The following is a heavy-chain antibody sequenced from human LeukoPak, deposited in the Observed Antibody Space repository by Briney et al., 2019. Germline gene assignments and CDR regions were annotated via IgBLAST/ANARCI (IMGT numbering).Heavy chain of an antibody. D-gene: IGHD6-13*01. CDR1: GFTFSSYS. Sequence: GGSLRLSCAASGFTFSSYSVNWVRQAPGKGLEWVSYISSSSSIIYYADSVKGRFTISRDNAKNSLYLQMNSLRAEDTAVYYWASQVTLAAAGLAYWGQGTLVTVSS. CDR2: ISSSSSII. V-gene: IGHV3-48*01. CDR3: ASQVTLAAAGLAY. J-gene: IGHJ4*02.